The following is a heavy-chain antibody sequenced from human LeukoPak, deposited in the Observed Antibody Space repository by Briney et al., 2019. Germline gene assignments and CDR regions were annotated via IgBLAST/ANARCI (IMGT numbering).Heavy chain of an antibody. CDR1: GYTFTSYD. J-gene: IGHJ5*02. D-gene: IGHD2-2*01. V-gene: IGHV1-8*03. CDR3: ARKRYCSSTSCPNWFDP. Sequence: GASVKVSCKASGYTFTSYDINWVRQATGQGLEWMGWMSPNSGNTGYAQKFQGRVTITRNTSISTAYMELSSLRSEDTAVYYCARKRYCSSTSCPNWFDPWGQGTLVTVSS. CDR2: MSPNSGNT.